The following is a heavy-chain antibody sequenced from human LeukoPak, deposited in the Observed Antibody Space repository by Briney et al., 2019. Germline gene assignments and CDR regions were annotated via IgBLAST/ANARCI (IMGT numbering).Heavy chain of an antibody. D-gene: IGHD1-7*01. CDR3: ARGLTGTRTFDY. CDR2: IYYSGST. V-gene: IGHV4-59*11. CDR1: GGSISSHY. Sequence: PSETLSLTCTVSGGSISSHYWSWIRQPPGKGLEWIGYIYYSGSTNYNPSLKSRVTISADTSKNQFSLKLSSVTAADTAVYYCARGLTGTRTFDYWGQGTLVTVSS. J-gene: IGHJ4*02.